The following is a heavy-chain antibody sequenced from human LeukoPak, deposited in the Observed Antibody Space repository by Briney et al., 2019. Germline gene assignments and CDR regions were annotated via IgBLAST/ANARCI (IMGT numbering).Heavy chain of an antibody. CDR3: ARTLGHYDILTGYHVPKYGGFDY. CDR2: IYYSGNT. J-gene: IGHJ4*02. V-gene: IGHV4-39*07. D-gene: IGHD3-9*01. Sequence: PSETLSLTCTVSGGSISSSSYYWGWIRQPPGKGLEWIGSIYYSGNTYYNPSLKSRVTIFVDTSKNQFSLKLSSVTAADTAVYYCARTLGHYDILTGYHVPKYGGFDYWGQGTLVTVSS. CDR1: GGSISSSSYY.